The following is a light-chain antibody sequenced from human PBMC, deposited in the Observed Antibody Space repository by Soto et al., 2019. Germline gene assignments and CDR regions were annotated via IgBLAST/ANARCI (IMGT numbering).Light chain of an antibody. V-gene: IGKV3D-11*01. CDR2: DVS. CDR3: QQRSNWPT. J-gene: IGKJ5*01. CDR1: QGVTTN. Sequence: EIVLTQSPCTLSLSPGERATLSCRAGQGVTTNFAWYQQKSGQSPRLLIYDVSIRATGIPARFSGSGSGTDFTLTISSLEPEDFAVYYCQQRSNWPTFGQGTRLEI.